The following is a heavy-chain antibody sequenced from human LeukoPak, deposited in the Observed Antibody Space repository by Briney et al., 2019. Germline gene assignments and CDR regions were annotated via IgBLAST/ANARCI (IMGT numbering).Heavy chain of an antibody. J-gene: IGHJ4*02. V-gene: IGHV3-23*01. D-gene: IGHD2-15*01. Sequence: GGSLRLSCAASGFTFSSYAMSWVRQAPGKGLEWVSAISGSGGSTYYADSVKGRFTISRDNSKNTLYLQMNSLRAEDTAVYYCAKGNVVVVAATYFDYWGQGTLVTVSS. CDR2: ISGSGGST. CDR1: GFTFSSYA. CDR3: AKGNVVVVAATYFDY.